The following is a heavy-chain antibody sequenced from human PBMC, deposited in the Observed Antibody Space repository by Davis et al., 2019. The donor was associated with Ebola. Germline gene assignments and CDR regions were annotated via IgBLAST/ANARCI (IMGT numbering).Heavy chain of an antibody. CDR1: GGTFSSYA. CDR3: ARGFGFWSGYYSYYGMDV. CDR2: INPNSGGP. J-gene: IGHJ6*02. D-gene: IGHD3-3*01. V-gene: IGHV1-2*04. Sequence: AASVKVSCKASGGTFSSYAISWVRQAPGQGLEWMGWINPNSGGPNYAQKFQGWVTMTRDTSISTAYMELSRLRSDDTAVYYCARGFGFWSGYYSYYGMDVWGQGTTVTVSS.